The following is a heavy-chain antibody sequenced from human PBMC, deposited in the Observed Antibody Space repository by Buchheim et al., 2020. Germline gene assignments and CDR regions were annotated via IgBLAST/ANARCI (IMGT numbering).Heavy chain of an antibody. V-gene: IGHV1-2*02. CDR2: INHNSGGT. J-gene: IGHJ5*02. Sequence: QVQLVQSGAEVKKPGASVKVSCKASGYTFTGYYMHWVRQAPGQGLEWMGWINHNSGGTNYAQKFQGKVTMTRDTSIITAYMELSRLRSDDTAVYYCARGSSAWDSSGWYWWFDPWGQGTL. CDR1: GYTFTGYY. CDR3: ARGSSAWDSSGWYWWFDP. D-gene: IGHD6-19*01.